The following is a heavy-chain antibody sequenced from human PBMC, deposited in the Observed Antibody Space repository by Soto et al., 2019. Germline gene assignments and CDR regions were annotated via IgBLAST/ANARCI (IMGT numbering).Heavy chain of an antibody. V-gene: IGHV3-21*01. CDR2: ISSSSSYI. CDR3: ARDGGAHRLVDY. D-gene: IGHD3-16*01. Sequence: GGSLRLSCAASGFTFSSSSMNWVSQAQGKWLEWVSSISSSSSYIYYADSVKGRFTISTENAKNSLXLKMNSLRAEDTAVYYCARDGGAHRLVDYGGQGTPVAVAS. J-gene: IGHJ4*02. CDR1: GFTFSSSS.